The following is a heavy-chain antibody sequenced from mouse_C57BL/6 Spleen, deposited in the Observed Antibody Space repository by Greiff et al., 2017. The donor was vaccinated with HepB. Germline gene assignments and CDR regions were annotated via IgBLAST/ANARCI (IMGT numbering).Heavy chain of an antibody. CDR3: ARSLDWDYFDY. CDR1: GYTFTDYY. D-gene: IGHD4-1*01. CDR2: INPYNGGT. J-gene: IGHJ2*01. V-gene: IGHV1-19*01. Sequence: EVQGVESGPVLVKPGASVKMSCKASGYTFTDYYMNWVKQSHGKSLEWIGVINPYNGGTSYNQKFKGKATLTVDKSSSTAYMELNSLTSEDSAVYYCARSLDWDYFDYWGQGTTLTVSS.